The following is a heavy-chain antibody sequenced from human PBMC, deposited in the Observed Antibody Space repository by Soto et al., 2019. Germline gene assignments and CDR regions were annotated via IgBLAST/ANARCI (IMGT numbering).Heavy chain of an antibody. Sequence: GGSLRLSCAVSGFIFCNYPMSWVRQAPGKGLEWVSSVSPSGSNTYYADSVKGRFTMSRDNSENRLHLQMNSLRAEDTAVYFCAKRDNTGWYSLDNWGQGTLVTVSS. D-gene: IGHD6-19*01. CDR2: VSPSGSNT. J-gene: IGHJ4*02. CDR1: GFIFCNYP. V-gene: IGHV3-23*01. CDR3: AKRDNTGWYSLDN.